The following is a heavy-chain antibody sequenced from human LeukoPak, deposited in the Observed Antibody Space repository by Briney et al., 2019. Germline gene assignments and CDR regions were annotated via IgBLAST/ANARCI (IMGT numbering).Heavy chain of an antibody. CDR1: GYTXTSYG. V-gene: IGHV1-18*01. CDR3: ARDEARYSSGYYPNWFDP. CDR2: ISGYNGYT. D-gene: IGHD3-22*01. Sequence: ASVKVSCKASGYTXTSYGISWVRQAPGQGLEWMGWISGYNGYTHYANNHQGRVTMTTDTSTSTAYMELRSLRSDDTAVYYCARDEARYSSGYYPNWFDPWGQGTLVTVSS. J-gene: IGHJ5*02.